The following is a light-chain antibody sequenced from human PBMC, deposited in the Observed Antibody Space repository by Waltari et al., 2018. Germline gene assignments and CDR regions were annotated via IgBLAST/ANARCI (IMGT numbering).Light chain of an antibody. V-gene: IGKV4-1*01. Sequence: DIVMTQSPDSLAVSLGERATINCKSSQSVLYSSNNKKYLAWYQQKPGQPPKLLIYWASTRESGVPDRFSGSGSGTDFTLTISSLHAEDVAVYYCQQYYSTPSFGQGTKLEIK. CDR2: WAS. J-gene: IGKJ2*01. CDR3: QQYYSTPS. CDR1: QSVLYSSNNKKY.